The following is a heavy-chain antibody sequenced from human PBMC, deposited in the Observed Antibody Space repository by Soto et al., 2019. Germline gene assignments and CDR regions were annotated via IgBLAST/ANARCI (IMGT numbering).Heavy chain of an antibody. J-gene: IGHJ4*02. V-gene: IGHV1-69*05. CDR1: GGTFSSFINYP. CDR3: ARRDTSGFLRYFDN. D-gene: IGHD3-3*01. CDR2: IVPNVGTV. Sequence: SVKVSCKSSGGTFSSFINYPINWVRQAPGQGLEWMGGIVPNVGTVNYAQKFRGKVTITTDKSTGTAYMELSSLRSEDTALYYCARRDTSGFLRYFDNWGQGTQVTVSS.